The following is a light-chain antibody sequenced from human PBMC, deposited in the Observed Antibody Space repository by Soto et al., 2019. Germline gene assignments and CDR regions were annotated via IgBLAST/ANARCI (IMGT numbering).Light chain of an antibody. V-gene: IGKV3-15*01. Sequence: EIGMTQSPATLSVTPGERATLSCRAIQSISNNLAWYQHKPGQAPRLLIYGASTRATGIPARFSGSGSGTEFTLTISSLQSEDFAIYYCQQYNNWPPMYTFGQGTKVDI. J-gene: IGKJ2*01. CDR3: QQYNNWPPMYT. CDR2: GAS. CDR1: QSISNN.